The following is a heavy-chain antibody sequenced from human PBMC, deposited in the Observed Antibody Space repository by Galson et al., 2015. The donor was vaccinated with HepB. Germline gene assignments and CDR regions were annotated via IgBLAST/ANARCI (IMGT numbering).Heavy chain of an antibody. CDR1: GYTFTSYG. V-gene: IGHV1-18*04. CDR2: ISAYNGNT. D-gene: IGHD6-19*01. CDR3: ARGHTIIAVAGTQGFYRDYYYGMDV. Sequence: SVKVSCKASGYTFTSYGISWVRQAPGQGLEWMGWISAYNGNTNYAQKLQGRVTMTTDTSTSTAYMELRSLRSDDTAVYYCARGHTIIAVAGTQGFYRDYYYGMDVWGQGTTVTVSS. J-gene: IGHJ6*02.